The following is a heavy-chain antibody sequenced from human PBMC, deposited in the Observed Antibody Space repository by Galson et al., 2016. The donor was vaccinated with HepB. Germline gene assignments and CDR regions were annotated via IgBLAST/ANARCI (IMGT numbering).Heavy chain of an antibody. D-gene: IGHD2-15*01. J-gene: IGHJ4*02. V-gene: IGHV3-74*01. CDR1: AFPFRSYW. CDR3: VRRYCSGGSCRFPFDS. Sequence: LRLSCAASAFPFRSYWMHWVRQAPGQGLVWVPGINSDGSSTNYADSVKGRFTISRDNAKNTLYLQMKSLRVEDTAVYYCVRRYCSGGSCRFPFDSWGQGPLVTVSS. CDR2: INSDGSST.